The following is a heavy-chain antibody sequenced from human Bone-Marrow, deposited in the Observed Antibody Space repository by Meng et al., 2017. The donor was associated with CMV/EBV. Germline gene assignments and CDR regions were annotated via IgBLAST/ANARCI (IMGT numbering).Heavy chain of an antibody. Sequence: SETLSLTCTVSGGSISSYYWSWIRQPPGKGLEWIGYIYYSGSTNYNPSLKSRVTISVDTFKNQFSLKLSSVTAADTAVYYCARDSSTSWSGDAFDIWGQGTMVTVSS. CDR3: ARDSSTSWSGDAFDI. V-gene: IGHV4-59*12. J-gene: IGHJ3*02. CDR1: GGSISSYY. CDR2: IYYSGST. D-gene: IGHD2-2*01.